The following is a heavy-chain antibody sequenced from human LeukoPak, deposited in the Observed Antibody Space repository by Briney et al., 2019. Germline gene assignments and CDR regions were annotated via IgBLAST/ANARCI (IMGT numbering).Heavy chain of an antibody. J-gene: IGHJ4*02. CDR1: GFTFSSYA. V-gene: IGHV3-23*01. CDR3: ARQGTSGSYYSYFDY. D-gene: IGHD1-26*01. Sequence: GGSLRLSCAASGFTFSSYAMNWVRQAPGKGLEWVSAISGSSGSTYYADSVKGRFTVSRDNSKNALFLQMNSLRAEDTAVYYCARQGTSGSYYSYFDYWGQGTLVTVSS. CDR2: ISGSSGST.